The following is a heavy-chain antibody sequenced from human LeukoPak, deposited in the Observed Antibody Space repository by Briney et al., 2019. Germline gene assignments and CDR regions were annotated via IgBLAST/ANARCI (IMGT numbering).Heavy chain of an antibody. CDR3: ARETMLAGFASGLGFNY. CDR1: GGSISPYY. CDR2: IHGSGYT. V-gene: IGHV4-59*01. Sequence: SETLSLTCTVSGGSISPYYWSWIRQPPGKGLEWIGNIHGSGYTNYNPSLKSRLSMSLDTSRNQFSLNLTSVTAADTATYYCARETMLAGFASGLGFNYWGQGILVIVSS. D-gene: IGHD6-19*01. J-gene: IGHJ4*02.